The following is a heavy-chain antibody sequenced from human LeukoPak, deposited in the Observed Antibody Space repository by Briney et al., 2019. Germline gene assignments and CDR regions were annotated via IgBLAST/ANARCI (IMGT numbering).Heavy chain of an antibody. CDR1: GFTFSTYG. J-gene: IGHJ4*02. V-gene: IGHV3-33*01. D-gene: IGHD5-12*01. Sequence: PGRSLRLSCAASGFTFSTYGMHWVRQAPGKGLEWVAVIWYDGSNKYYIDSVRGRFTISRDNSRNTLYLQMNSLRAEDTAVYYCARGFDRGYDFGYWGQGTLVTVSS. CDR3: ARGFDRGYDFGY. CDR2: IWYDGSNK.